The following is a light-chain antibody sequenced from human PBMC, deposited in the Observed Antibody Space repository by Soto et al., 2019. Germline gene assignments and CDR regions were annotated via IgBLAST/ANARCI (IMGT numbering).Light chain of an antibody. CDR3: SSHAGSTAFYV. CDR2: EVT. CDR1: SSDIGAYDY. V-gene: IGLV2-14*01. Sequence: QSALAQPASVSGSPGQSITISCTGTSSDIGAYDYVSWYQQYPVRVPNLLIHEVTNRPSGVSDRFSGSKSGNTASLTISGLQNEDEADYYCSSHAGSTAFYVFGTGTKVTV. J-gene: IGLJ1*01.